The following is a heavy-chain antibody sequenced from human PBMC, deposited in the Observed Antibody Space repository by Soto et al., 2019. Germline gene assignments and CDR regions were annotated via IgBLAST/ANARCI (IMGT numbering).Heavy chain of an antibody. J-gene: IGHJ3*02. CDR3: ASVRITMIVVADDAFDI. V-gene: IGHV1-2*02. D-gene: IGHD3-22*01. CDR1: GYTFTGYY. CDR2: INPNSGGT. Sequence: ASVKFSCKASGYTFTGYYMHWVRQAPGQGLEWMGWINPNSGGTNYAQKFQGRVTMTRDTSISTAYMELSRLRSDDTAVYYCASVRITMIVVADDAFDIWGQGTMVTVSS.